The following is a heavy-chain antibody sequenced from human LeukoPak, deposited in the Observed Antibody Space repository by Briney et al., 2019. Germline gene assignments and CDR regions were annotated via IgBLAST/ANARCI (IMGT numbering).Heavy chain of an antibody. CDR3: AKRGHYSINWYHYFDY. Sequence: GGSLRLSCAASGFTFTTYGLHWVRHAPGKGLEEVAAIASNGGSEYYADSVKGRFTISRDNSKNTLFLQMNSLRPDDTAVYYCAKRGHYSINWYHYFDYWGQGTLVTVSS. CDR2: IASNGGSE. V-gene: IGHV3-30*18. CDR1: GFTFTTYG. J-gene: IGHJ4*02. D-gene: IGHD6-13*01.